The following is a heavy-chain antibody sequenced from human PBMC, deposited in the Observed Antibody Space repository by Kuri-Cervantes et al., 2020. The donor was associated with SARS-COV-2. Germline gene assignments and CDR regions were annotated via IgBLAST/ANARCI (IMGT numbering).Heavy chain of an antibody. CDR3: TRGGIAVAGSFDY. J-gene: IGHJ4*02. CDR2: IKSKTYYGTT. CDR1: GFNFGDFA. V-gene: IGHV3-49*03. Sequence: GGSLRLSCTASGFNFGDFAMAWFRQAPGKGMERIGFIKSKTYYGTTKYAASVKGRFTISRDDSKSIAYLQMNSLKTEDTAVYYCTRGGIAVAGSFDYWGQGTLVTVS. D-gene: IGHD6-19*01.